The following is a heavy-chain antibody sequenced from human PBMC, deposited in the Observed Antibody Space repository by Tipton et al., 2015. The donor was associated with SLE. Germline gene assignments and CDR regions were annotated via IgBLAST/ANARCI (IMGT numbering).Heavy chain of an antibody. CDR1: GGSFSGFY. CDR3: ARGVATFKD. CDR2: INHIGNT. Sequence: TLSLTCAVYGGSFSGFYWSWIRQPPGKGLEWIGEINHIGNTHYNPSLKSRITISVDTSKNQFSLNLSSVTAADTAVYYCARGVATFKDWGQGSLVTVSS. J-gene: IGHJ4*02. D-gene: IGHD5-12*01. V-gene: IGHV4-34*01.